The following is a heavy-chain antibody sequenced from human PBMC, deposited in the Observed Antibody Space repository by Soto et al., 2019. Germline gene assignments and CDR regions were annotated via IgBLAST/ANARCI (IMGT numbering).Heavy chain of an antibody. Sequence: ASVKVSCKASGYTFTSYYMHWVRQAPGQGLEWMGIINPSGGSTSYAQKFQGRVTMTRDTSTSTVYMELSSLRSEDTAVYYCASMRSSSAKVLSFAYWGQGTLVTVSS. V-gene: IGHV1-46*01. D-gene: IGHD6-6*01. J-gene: IGHJ4*02. CDR1: GYTFTSYY. CDR3: ASMRSSSAKVLSFAY. CDR2: INPSGGST.